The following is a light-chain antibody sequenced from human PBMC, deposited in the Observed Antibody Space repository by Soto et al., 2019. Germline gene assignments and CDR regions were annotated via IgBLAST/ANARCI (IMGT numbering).Light chain of an antibody. V-gene: IGKV3-20*01. CDR1: QSVSSSY. Sequence: EIVLTQSPGTLSLSPGERATLSCRASQSVSSSYLAWYQQKPGQAPRLLIYGASSGDTGIPDRFSGSGSGPDFTLTISRLEPEDFAVYYCQQYGSSHLTFGGGTKVEIK. CDR3: QQYGSSHLT. J-gene: IGKJ4*01. CDR2: GAS.